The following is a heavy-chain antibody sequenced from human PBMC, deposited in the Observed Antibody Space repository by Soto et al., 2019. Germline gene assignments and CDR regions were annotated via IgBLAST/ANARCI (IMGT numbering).Heavy chain of an antibody. CDR3: ARDGYQLLSMVDYYYGMDV. Sequence: ASVKVSCKASGYTFTSYGISWVRQAPGQGLEWMGWISAYNGNTNYAQKLQGRVTMTTDTSTSTAYMELRSLRSDDTAVYYCARDGYQLLSMVDYYYGMDVWGQGTTATVSS. D-gene: IGHD2-2*01. V-gene: IGHV1-18*01. CDR2: ISAYNGNT. J-gene: IGHJ6*02. CDR1: GYTFTSYG.